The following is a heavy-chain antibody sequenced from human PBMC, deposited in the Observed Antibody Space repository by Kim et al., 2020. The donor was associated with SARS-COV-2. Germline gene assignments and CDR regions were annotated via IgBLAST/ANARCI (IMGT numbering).Heavy chain of an antibody. Sequence: GGSLRLSCAASGFTFSSYSMNWVRQAPGKGLEWVSYISSSSTIYYADSVKGRFTISRDNAKNSLYLQMNSLRDEDTAVYYCARVGRYDILTGYYKVNDYWGQGTLVTVSS. V-gene: IGHV3-48*02. J-gene: IGHJ4*02. CDR2: ISSSSTI. CDR3: ARVGRYDILTGYYKVNDY. CDR1: GFTFSSYS. D-gene: IGHD3-9*01.